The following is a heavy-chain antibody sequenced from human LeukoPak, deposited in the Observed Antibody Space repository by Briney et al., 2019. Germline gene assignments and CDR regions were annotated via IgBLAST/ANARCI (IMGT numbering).Heavy chain of an antibody. CDR3: ARAPLEDGVVVAANWFDP. D-gene: IGHD2-15*01. CDR1: GGSISSYY. J-gene: IGHJ5*02. V-gene: IGHV4-59*01. Sequence: SETLSLTCTVSGGSISSYYWSWIRQPPGKGLEWIGYTYYSGSTNYNPSLKSRVTISVDTSKNQFSLKLSSVTAADTAVYYCARAPLEDGVVVAANWFDPWGQGTLVTVSS. CDR2: TYYSGST.